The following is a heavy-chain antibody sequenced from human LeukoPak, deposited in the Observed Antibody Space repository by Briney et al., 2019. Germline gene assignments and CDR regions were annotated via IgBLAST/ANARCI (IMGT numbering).Heavy chain of an antibody. CDR2: IIPIFGTA. CDR3: ARDLKEQQLVVPAD. J-gene: IGHJ4*02. CDR1: GGTFSSYA. D-gene: IGHD6-13*01. Sequence: SVKVSFKASGGTFSSYAISWVRQAPGQGLEWMGGIIPIFGTANYAQKFQGRVTITADESTSTAYMELSSLRSEDTAVYYCARDLKEQQLVVPADWGQGTLVTVSS. V-gene: IGHV1-69*13.